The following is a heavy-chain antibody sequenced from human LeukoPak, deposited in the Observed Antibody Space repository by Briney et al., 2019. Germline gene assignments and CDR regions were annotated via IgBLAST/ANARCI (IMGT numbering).Heavy chain of an antibody. CDR3: ARDLGPRGTVTTPDY. CDR1: GYTFTGYY. J-gene: IGHJ4*02. D-gene: IGHD4-17*01. Sequence: ASVKVSCRASGYTFTGYYMHWVRQAPEQGLEWMEWINPNSGGTNYAQKFQGRVTMTRDTSISTAYMELSRLRSDDTAVYYCARDLGPRGTVTTPDYWGQGTLVTVSS. V-gene: IGHV1-2*02. CDR2: INPNSGGT.